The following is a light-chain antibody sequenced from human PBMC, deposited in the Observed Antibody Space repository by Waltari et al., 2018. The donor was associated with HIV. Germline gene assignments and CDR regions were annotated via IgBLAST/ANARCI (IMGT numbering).Light chain of an antibody. CDR2: AAS. Sequence: LQMTQSPSSVSASVGDRVTITCPASQGTSSWLAWYQQKPGKAPRLLIYAASNLQSGVPSMFSGSGSGTDFTLTINSLQPEDFATYYCQQANSFPITFGQGTRLEIK. V-gene: IGKV1-12*01. CDR3: QQANSFPIT. J-gene: IGKJ5*01. CDR1: QGTSSW.